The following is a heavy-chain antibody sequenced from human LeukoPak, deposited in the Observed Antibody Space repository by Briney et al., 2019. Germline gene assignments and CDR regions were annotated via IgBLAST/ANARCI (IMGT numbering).Heavy chain of an antibody. CDR1: GDSVSSTTLS. V-gene: IGHV6-1*01. D-gene: IGHD2-21*02. J-gene: IGHJ5*02. Sequence: SQTLSLTCAISGDSVSSTTLSWNWIRETPSRGLEWLGRTFYRTKWHYEYADSVKSRIIISPDTSANQFSLQLKSMTPDDTAIYYCARTWWGLPTTWGRGTLVTVSS. CDR2: TFYRTKWHY. CDR3: ARTWWGLPTT.